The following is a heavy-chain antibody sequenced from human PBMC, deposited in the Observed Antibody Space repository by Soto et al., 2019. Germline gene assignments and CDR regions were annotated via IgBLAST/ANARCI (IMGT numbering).Heavy chain of an antibody. CDR2: IYSGGST. Sequence: EVQLVESGGGLIQPGGSLRLSGAASGVTVRSNYMSWVRQAPGKGLEWVSVIYSGGSTYYADSVKCRFTITRDNAKNTLDLQMNSLRAEDTAVYYCARGLSVVTRVHAFDIWGQGTMVTVSS. D-gene: IGHD2-15*01. CDR3: ARGLSVVTRVHAFDI. J-gene: IGHJ3*02. V-gene: IGHV3-53*01. CDR1: GVTVRSNY.